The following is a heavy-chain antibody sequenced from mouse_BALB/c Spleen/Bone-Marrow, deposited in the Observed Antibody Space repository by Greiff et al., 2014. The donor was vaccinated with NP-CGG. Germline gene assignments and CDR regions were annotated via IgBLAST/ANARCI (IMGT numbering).Heavy chain of an antibody. CDR2: IRLKSNNYAT. V-gene: IGHV6-6*02. CDR1: GFTFSNYW. J-gene: IGHJ3*01. Sequence: EVQLQQSGGGLVQPGGSIKLSCVASGFTFSNYWMNWVRQFPEKGLEWVAEIRLKSNNYATNYAESVKGRFTISRDDSKSSVYLQMNDLRAEDTGIYYCATGFAYWGQGTLVTVSA. CDR3: ATGFAY.